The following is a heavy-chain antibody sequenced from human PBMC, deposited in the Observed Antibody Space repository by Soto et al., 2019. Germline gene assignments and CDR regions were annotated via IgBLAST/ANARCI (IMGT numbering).Heavy chain of an antibody. V-gene: IGHV3-21*04. CDR2: ISTNSNYI. Sequence: GGSLRLSCAASGFTFSKSSMNWVRQPPGKGLEWLSSISTNSNYIRYADSVKGRFTISRDNAKNSLSLQMMNLRADDTAMYYCATDTGDIEVVPATTWGRRTLVTVSS. J-gene: IGHJ4*02. CDR1: GFTFSKSS. D-gene: IGHD2-15*01. CDR3: ATDTGDIEVVPATT.